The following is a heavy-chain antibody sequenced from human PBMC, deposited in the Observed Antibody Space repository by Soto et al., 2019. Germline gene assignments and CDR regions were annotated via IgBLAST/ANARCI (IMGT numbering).Heavy chain of an antibody. Sequence: QVPLVESGGGVVQPGRSLRLSCAASGFTVSSYGMHWVRQAPGKGLEWVAVISRYGGTKYYADSVKGRFTISRDNSRNTLFLEMNSLGGDDMAVYYCTGEVASGYWGQGTLVTVSS. J-gene: IGHJ4*02. V-gene: IGHV3-30*03. D-gene: IGHD2-8*02. CDR1: GFTVSSYG. CDR2: ISRYGGTK. CDR3: TGEVASGY.